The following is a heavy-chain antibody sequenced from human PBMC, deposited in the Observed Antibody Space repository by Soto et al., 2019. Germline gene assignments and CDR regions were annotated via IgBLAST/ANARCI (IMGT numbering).Heavy chain of an antibody. V-gene: IGHV3-33*01. CDR1: GFTFSSYG. CDR2: IWYDGSNK. CDR3: AREGYCSGGSCYFQSYYFDY. J-gene: IGHJ4*02. D-gene: IGHD2-15*01. Sequence: GSLRLSCAASGFTFSSYGMHWVRQAPGKGLEWVAVIWYDGSNKYYADSVKGRFTISRDNSKNTLYLQMNSLRAEDTAVYYCAREGYCSGGSCYFQSYYFDYWGQGTLVTVSS.